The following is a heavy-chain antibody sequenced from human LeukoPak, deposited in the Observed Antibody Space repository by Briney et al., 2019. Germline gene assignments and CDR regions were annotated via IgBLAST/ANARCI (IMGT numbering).Heavy chain of an antibody. CDR3: TRRGNGPAATDFDY. D-gene: IGHD2-2*01. CDR2: IRSKANSYAT. Sequence: GGSLRLSCAASGFTFSGSAVHWVRQASGKGLEWVGRIRSKANSYATAYAASVKGRFTISRDDSKNTAYLQMNSLKTEDTAVYYCTRRGNGPAATDFDYWGQGTLVTVSS. CDR1: GFTFSGSA. J-gene: IGHJ4*02. V-gene: IGHV3-73*01.